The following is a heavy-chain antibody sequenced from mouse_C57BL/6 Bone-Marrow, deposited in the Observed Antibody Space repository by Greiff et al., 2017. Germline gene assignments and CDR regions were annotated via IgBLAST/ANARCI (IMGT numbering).Heavy chain of an antibody. V-gene: IGHV5-6*01. J-gene: IGHJ2*01. CDR2: ISSGGSYT. D-gene: IGHD1-1*01. CDR3: ARHRLRSPFDY. Sequence: EVKLVESGGDLVTPGGSLTLSCSASGFTFSSYGMSWFRQTPDKRLQWFATISSGGSYTYYPDSVKGRFTLSRDNAKNTLYLQMSSLKSEDTAMYYCARHRLRSPFDYWGQGTTLTVSS. CDR1: GFTFSSYG.